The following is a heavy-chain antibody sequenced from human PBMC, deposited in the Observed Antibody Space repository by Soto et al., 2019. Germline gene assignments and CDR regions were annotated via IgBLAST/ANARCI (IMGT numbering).Heavy chain of an antibody. D-gene: IGHD1-7*01. V-gene: IGHV3-74*01. CDR2: ISGDGSST. CDR3: ARSLTGTYGAFAL. J-gene: IGHJ6*02. Sequence: RGSLRLSCAASEFTFRSYWMHWVRQSPGKGLVWVSRISGDGSSTTYADSVRGRFTISRDNAKNTVYLQMDSLRAEDTAVYYCARSLTGTYGAFALWGQGTTVTVSS. CDR1: EFTFRSYW.